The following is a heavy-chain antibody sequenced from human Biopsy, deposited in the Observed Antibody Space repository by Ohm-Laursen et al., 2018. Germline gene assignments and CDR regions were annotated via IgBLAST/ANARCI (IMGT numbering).Heavy chain of an antibody. CDR1: GFGMYA. J-gene: IGHJ3*02. CDR3: AKDGGQWLGGAFDI. Sequence: SLRLSCAASGFGMYAMHWVRQPPGKGLEWLGVIAYDGSNKYYAESVKGRFTISRDRSRDTVHLQMNSLRYEDTALYYCAKDGGQWLGGAFDIWGHGTMVSVSS. CDR2: IAYDGSNK. D-gene: IGHD6-19*01. V-gene: IGHV3-30*18.